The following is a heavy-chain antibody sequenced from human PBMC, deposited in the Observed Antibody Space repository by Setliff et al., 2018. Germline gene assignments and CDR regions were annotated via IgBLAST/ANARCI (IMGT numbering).Heavy chain of an antibody. CDR1: GYTFSNYG. CDR3: ARRPIALAGYRKGAFDI. V-gene: IGHV1-18*01. CDR2: VTVYNGNT. Sequence: ASVKVSCKASGYTFSNYGVTWVRQAPGQGLEWMGWVTVYNGNTKYAQNLQGRLTLTTDISTSTVYMELRTLRSDDTAVHYCARRPIALAGYRKGAFDIWGQGTMVTVSS. D-gene: IGHD6-19*01. J-gene: IGHJ3*02.